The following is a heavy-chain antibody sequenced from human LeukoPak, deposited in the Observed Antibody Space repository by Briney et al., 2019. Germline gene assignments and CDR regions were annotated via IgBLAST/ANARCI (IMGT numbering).Heavy chain of an antibody. CDR2: IYYSGST. J-gene: IGHJ6*02. Sequence: PSETLSLTCTVSGGSIRSYYWNWIRQPPGKGLEWIGIIYYSGSTNYNPTLKSRVTITLDTSKNQSSLNLSSVTAADTAVYYCARHVEDNAKYYGMDVWGQGTTVTVSS. CDR1: GGSIRSYY. V-gene: IGHV4-59*08. D-gene: IGHD2-15*01. CDR3: ARHVEDNAKYYGMDV.